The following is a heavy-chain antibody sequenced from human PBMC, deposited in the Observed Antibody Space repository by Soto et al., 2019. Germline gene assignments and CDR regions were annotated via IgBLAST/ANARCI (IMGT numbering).Heavy chain of an antibody. CDR3: ARLERYSGSYRGSFDY. J-gene: IGHJ4*02. Sequence: QLQLQESGPGLVKPSETLSLTCTVSGGSISSSSYYWVWIRQPPGKGLEWIGSIYYSGSTYYHPSLKSRLTISVDTSKNQFSLKLSSVTAADTAVFYCARLERYSGSYRGSFDYWGQGTLVTVSS. D-gene: IGHD1-26*01. CDR2: IYYSGST. CDR1: GGSISSSSYY. V-gene: IGHV4-39*01.